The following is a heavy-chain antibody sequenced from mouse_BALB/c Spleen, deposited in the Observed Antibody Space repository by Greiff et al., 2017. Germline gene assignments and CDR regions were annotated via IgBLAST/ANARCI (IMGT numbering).Heavy chain of an antibody. J-gene: IGHJ2*01. D-gene: IGHD1-2*01. CDR1: GFSLTSYG. CDR3: AREDTTASYYFDY. CDR2: IWAGGST. Sequence: QVQLQQSGPGLVAPSQSLSITCTVSGFSLTSYGVHWVRQPPGKGLEWLGVIWAGGSTNYNSALMSRLSISKDNSKSQVFLKMNSLQTDDTAMYYCAREDTTASYYFDYWGQGTTLTVSS. V-gene: IGHV2-9*02.